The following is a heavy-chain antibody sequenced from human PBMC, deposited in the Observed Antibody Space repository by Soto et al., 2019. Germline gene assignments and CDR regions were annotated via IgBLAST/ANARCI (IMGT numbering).Heavy chain of an antibody. CDR2: IIPIFGTA. CDR3: ARVMWGAFLVGMDV. Sequence: ASVKVSCKASGGTFSSYAISWVRQAPGQGLEWMGGIIPIFGTANYAQKFQGRVTITADESTSTAYMELSSLRSEDTAVYYCARVMWGAFLVGMDVWGQGTTVTVSS. D-gene: IGHD3-3*01. CDR1: GGTFSSYA. J-gene: IGHJ6*02. V-gene: IGHV1-69*13.